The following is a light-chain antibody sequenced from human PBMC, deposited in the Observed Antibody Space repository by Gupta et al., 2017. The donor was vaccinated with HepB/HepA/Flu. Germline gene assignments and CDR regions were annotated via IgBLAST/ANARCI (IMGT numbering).Light chain of an antibody. Sequence: DIQMTQSPSSLSASVGDRVTITCQASQDISNYLNWYQQKPGKAPKLLIYDASNWETGVPSRFSGSGDGKDVTFTISSRQQEEIASYYCQQYENLPLYTFGQGTKMEIK. V-gene: IGKV1-33*01. CDR3: QQYENLPLYT. J-gene: IGKJ2*01. CDR2: DAS. CDR1: QDISNY.